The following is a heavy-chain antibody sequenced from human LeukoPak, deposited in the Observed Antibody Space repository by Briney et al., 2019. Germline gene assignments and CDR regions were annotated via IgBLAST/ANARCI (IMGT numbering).Heavy chain of an antibody. V-gene: IGHV3-48*03. CDR2: ISSSGDTI. CDR1: GFNFSSFE. J-gene: IGHJ4*02. CDR3: ARARYSDY. Sequence: GGSLRLSCTASGFNFSSFEMNWVRQAPGKGLKWVAYISSSGDTISYADSVKGRFTISRDNAKKSLYLQMNSLRAEDTAVYYCARARYSDYWGQGTLVTVSS. D-gene: IGHD3-9*01.